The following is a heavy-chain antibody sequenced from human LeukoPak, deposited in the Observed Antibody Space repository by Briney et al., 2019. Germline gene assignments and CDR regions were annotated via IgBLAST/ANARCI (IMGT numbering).Heavy chain of an antibody. CDR3: TRPVWFGELSSYYYYGMDV. CDR1: GFTFGDYA. D-gene: IGHD3-10*01. V-gene: IGHV3-49*04. Sequence: GGSLRLSCTASGFTFGDYAMSWVRQAPGKGLEWVGFIRSKAYGGTTEYAASVKGRFTISRDDSKSIAYLQMNSPKTEDTAVYYCTRPVWFGELSSYYYYGMDVWGQGTTVTVSS. CDR2: IRSKAYGGTT. J-gene: IGHJ6*02.